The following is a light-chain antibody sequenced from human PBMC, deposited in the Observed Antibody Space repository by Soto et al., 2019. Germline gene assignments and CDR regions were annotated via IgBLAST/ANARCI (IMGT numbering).Light chain of an antibody. CDR3: AAWDDNLNGFV. CDR1: RYNIGRNT. Sequence: SALTQPPSASGTPGHRVTISCSGSRYNIGRNTVNWYLHFPGTAPKLLIYRDTLRPSGVPDRFSASKSGTSASLAVSGLQSEDEAGYYCAAWDDNLNGFVFGTGTKVTVL. CDR2: RDT. J-gene: IGLJ1*01. V-gene: IGLV1-44*01.